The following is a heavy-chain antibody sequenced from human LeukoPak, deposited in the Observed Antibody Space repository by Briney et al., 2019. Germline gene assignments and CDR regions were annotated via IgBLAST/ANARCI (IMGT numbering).Heavy chain of an antibody. J-gene: IGHJ4*02. CDR1: GGSFSGYY. CDR2: INHSGST. D-gene: IGHD6-13*01. V-gene: IGHV4-34*01. Sequence: SETLSLTCAVYGGSFSGYYWSWIRQPPRKGLEWIGEINHSGSTNYNPSLKSRVTISVDTSKNQFSLKLSSVTAADTAVYYCASAKYSSSWSALDYWGQGTLVTVSS. CDR3: ASAKYSSSWSALDY.